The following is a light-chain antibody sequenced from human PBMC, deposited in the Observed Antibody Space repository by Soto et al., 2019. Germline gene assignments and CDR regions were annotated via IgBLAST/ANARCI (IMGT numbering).Light chain of an antibody. CDR3: QQYGSSQT. V-gene: IGKV3-20*01. Sequence: ILLTQSPGTLSLSQGELATLSCRASQSVSSSYLAWYQQKPGQAPRLLIYGASSRATGIPDRFSGSGSGTDFTLTISRLEPEDFAVYYCQQYGSSQTFGQGTKVDIK. J-gene: IGKJ1*01. CDR2: GAS. CDR1: QSVSSSY.